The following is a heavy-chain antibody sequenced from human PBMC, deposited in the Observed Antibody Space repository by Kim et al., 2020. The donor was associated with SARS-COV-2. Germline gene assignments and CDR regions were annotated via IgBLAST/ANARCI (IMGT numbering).Heavy chain of an antibody. D-gene: IGHD2-21*02. V-gene: IGHV5-51*01. CDR3: ARRGLYGGNSGAGNWFDP. Sequence: GESLKISCKGSGYSFTSYRIGWVRQMPGKGLEWMGIIYPGDSDTRYSPSFQGQVTISADKSISTAYLQWSSLKASDTAMYYCARRGLYGGNSGAGNWFDPWGQGTLVTVSS. CDR1: GYSFTSYR. CDR2: IYPGDSDT. J-gene: IGHJ5*02.